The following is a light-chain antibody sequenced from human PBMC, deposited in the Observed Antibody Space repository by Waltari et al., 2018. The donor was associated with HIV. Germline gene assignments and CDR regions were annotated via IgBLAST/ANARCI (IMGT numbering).Light chain of an antibody. V-gene: IGLV2-8*01. CDR3: SAYAGNNIVL. J-gene: IGLJ2*01. Sequence: QSALTQPPSASGSPGQSVIISCTGASSDVGRYDYVSWYQHHPHKAPKLILYEVTQRPSGVPDRFSGSKSGNTASLTVSGLQAEDESYYYCSAYAGNNIVLFGGGTKLTVL. CDR2: EVT. CDR1: SSDVGRYDY.